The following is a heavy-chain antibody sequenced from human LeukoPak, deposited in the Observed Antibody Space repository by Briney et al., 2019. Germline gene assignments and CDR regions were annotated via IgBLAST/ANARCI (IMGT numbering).Heavy chain of an antibody. CDR1: GASISSRGTY. CDR3: ARRIDGTRGGDY. Sequence: PSETLPLTCTVSGASISSRGTYWGWIRQPPGKGLEWIGTVRYTGRTYYNPSLKSRVTISADMSKNQFSVKLNSVTAADAAVYYCARRIDGTRGGDYWGQGIVVTVSS. D-gene: IGHD2-2*01. J-gene: IGHJ4*02. V-gene: IGHV4-39*01. CDR2: VRYTGRT.